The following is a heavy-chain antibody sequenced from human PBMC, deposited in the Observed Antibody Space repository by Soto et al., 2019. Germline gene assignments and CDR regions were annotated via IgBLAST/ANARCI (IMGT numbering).Heavy chain of an antibody. D-gene: IGHD6-13*01. CDR3: AHRRSSSSTYYFDY. V-gene: IGHV2-5*02. CDR1: GFSLSTRGAG. CDR2: IYWDDDK. J-gene: IGHJ4*02. Sequence: QITWKGSGPTLMKPTQTLTRTCTFAGFSLSTRGAGVGWIRQPPGKALEWVALIYWDDDKRYSPSLKSRLTITKATSKNQVVLTMTNMDPVDTATYYCAHRRSSSSTYYFDYWGQGTLVTVSS.